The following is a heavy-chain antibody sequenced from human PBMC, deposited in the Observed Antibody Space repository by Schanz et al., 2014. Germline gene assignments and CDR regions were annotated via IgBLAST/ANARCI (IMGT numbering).Heavy chain of an antibody. Sequence: EVQLVESGGGLVQPGGSLRLSCAASGFTFSSYSMNWVRQAPGKGLEWVSSISHSGGSKYYADSVKGRFTISRDNSKNTMYLQMNTLRAEDTAVYYCARDRGYCSGGSCLTFDYWGQGTLVTVSS. CDR1: GFTFSSYS. CDR2: ISHSGGSK. CDR3: ARDRGYCSGGSCLTFDY. J-gene: IGHJ4*02. D-gene: IGHD2-15*01. V-gene: IGHV3-23*04.